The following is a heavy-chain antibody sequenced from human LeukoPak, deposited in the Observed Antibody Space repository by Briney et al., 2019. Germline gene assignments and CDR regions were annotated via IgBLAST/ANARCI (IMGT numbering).Heavy chain of an antibody. D-gene: IGHD3-16*01. J-gene: IGHJ5*02. CDR2: ISSSGSTI. CDR1: GFTFRSYD. V-gene: IGHV3-48*03. Sequence: GGSLRLSCAASGFTFRSYDMNWVRQAPGKGLEWVSYISSSGSTIFYADSVKGRFTISRDNAKNSLFLQMNSLRAEDTAVYYCARSGGSSVDPWGQGTLVTVSS. CDR3: ARSGGSSVDP.